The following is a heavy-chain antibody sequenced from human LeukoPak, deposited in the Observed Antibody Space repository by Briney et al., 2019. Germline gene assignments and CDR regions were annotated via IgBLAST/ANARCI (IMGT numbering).Heavy chain of an antibody. Sequence: PSGTLSLTCAVSGGSFSSTNWWSWVRQPPGKGLEWIGEIYHSGGTNYNPSLKSRVTISVDTSRTQFSLNLRSVTAADTAVYYCARGPPLAYYGTGGYYFFDYWGQGILVTVSP. V-gene: IGHV4-4*02. D-gene: IGHD3-22*01. J-gene: IGHJ4*02. CDR2: IYHSGGT. CDR1: GGSFSSTNW. CDR3: ARGPPLAYYGTGGYYFFDY.